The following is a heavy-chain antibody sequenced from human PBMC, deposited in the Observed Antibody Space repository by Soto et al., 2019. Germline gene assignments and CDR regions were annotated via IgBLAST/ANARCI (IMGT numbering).Heavy chain of an antibody. CDR1: GYTFTSYD. CDR2: MNPNSGNT. V-gene: IGHV1-8*01. D-gene: IGHD3-10*01. CDR3: ARRPTMVRGVTRSLYYFDY. J-gene: IGHJ4*02. Sequence: ASVEVSCKXSGYTFTSYDINWVRPATGQGLEWMGWMNPNSGNTGYAQKFQGRVTMTRNTSISTAYMELSSLRSEDTAVYYCARRPTMVRGVTRSLYYFDYWGQGTLVTVSS.